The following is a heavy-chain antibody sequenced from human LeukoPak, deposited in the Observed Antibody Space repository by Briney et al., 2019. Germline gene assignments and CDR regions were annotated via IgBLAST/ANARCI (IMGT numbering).Heavy chain of an antibody. Sequence: GGSLTLSCAASGFTFSSYWMSWVRQAPGKGLEWVANIKQDGSEKYYVDSVKGRFTISRDNAKNSLYLQMNSLRAEDTAVYYCARGPFIAVAVYYFDYWGQGTLVTVSS. V-gene: IGHV3-7*01. J-gene: IGHJ4*02. D-gene: IGHD6-19*01. CDR2: IKQDGSEK. CDR3: ARGPFIAVAVYYFDY. CDR1: GFTFSSYW.